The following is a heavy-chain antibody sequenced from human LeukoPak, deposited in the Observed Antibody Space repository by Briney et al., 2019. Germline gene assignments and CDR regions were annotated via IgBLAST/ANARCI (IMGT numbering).Heavy chain of an antibody. CDR1: GFTFSSYA. D-gene: IGHD6-19*01. J-gene: IGHJ4*02. CDR2: ISGSGGST. V-gene: IGHV3-23*01. Sequence: PGGSPRLSCAASGFTFSSYAMSWVRQAPGKGLEWVSAISGSGGSTYYADSVKGRFTISRDNSKNTLYLQMNSLRAEDTAVYYCAKSPGYSSGWYYFDYWGQGTLVTVSS. CDR3: AKSPGYSSGWYYFDY.